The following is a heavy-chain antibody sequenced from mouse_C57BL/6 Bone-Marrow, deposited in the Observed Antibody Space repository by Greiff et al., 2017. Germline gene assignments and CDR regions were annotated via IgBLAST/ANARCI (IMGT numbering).Heavy chain of an antibody. V-gene: IGHV1-9*01. J-gene: IGHJ3*01. Sequence: QFQLQQSGAELMQPGASVKLSCKATGYTFTGSWLEWVKTRPGHGLEWIGEILPGSGSTNYNEKLTGKATFTTDTSSNTAYMQLSSLPTEDSAIYYCASGFLRRKFAYWGQGTLVTVSA. CDR2: ILPGSGST. CDR3: ASGFLRRKFAY. D-gene: IGHD2-12*01. CDR1: GYTFTGSW.